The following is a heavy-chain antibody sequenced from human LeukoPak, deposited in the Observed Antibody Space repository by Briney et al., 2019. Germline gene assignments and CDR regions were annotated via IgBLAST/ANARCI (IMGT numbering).Heavy chain of an antibody. D-gene: IGHD2-15*01. CDR3: ARKYCSGGSCYYFDS. CDR1: GGSLSNYY. Sequence: SETLSLTCTVSGGSLSNYYWSWIRQPAGKGLEWIGRIYSSGTTNYNPSLKSRVSMSVDPSKNQFPLKLTSVTAADTAVYYCARKYCSGGSCYYFDSWGQGTLVTVSS. V-gene: IGHV4-4*07. CDR2: IYSSGTT. J-gene: IGHJ4*02.